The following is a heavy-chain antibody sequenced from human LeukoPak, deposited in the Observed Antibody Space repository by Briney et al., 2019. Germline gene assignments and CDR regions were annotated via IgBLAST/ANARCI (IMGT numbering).Heavy chain of an antibody. CDR2: ISYDGSNK. CDR1: GFTFSSYA. V-gene: IGHV3-30*14. J-gene: IGHJ4*02. Sequence: GGSLRLSCAASGFTFSSYAMHWVRQAPGKGLEGVAVISYDGSNKYYVDSVKGRFTLSRDESRNTVYFQLNSLRVEDTAVYYCAKASWVSNGDAVLWGQGTLVTVFS. CDR3: AKASWVSNGDAVL. D-gene: IGHD1-1*01.